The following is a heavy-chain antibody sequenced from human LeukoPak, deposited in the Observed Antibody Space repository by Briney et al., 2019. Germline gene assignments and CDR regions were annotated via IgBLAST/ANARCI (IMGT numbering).Heavy chain of an antibody. J-gene: IGHJ4*02. CDR1: GFTLSSYA. D-gene: IGHD6-19*01. CDR2: ISDSGGST. V-gene: IGHV3-23*01. Sequence: GGSLRLSCAASGFTLSSYAMSWVRQAPGKGLEWVSVISDSGGSTYYADSVKGRFTISRDNSKNTLYLQMNSLRAEDTAIYYCAKGGASVAVAAGGLFDYWGQGTLVTVSS. CDR3: AKGGASVAVAAGGLFDY.